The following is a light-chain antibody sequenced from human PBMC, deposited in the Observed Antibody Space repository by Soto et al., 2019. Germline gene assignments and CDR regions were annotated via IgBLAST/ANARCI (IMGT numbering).Light chain of an antibody. CDR3: SLSFGPRV. V-gene: IGLV7-46*01. Sequence: QAVVTQEPSLTVSPGGTVTLTCGSSTGAVTSGHYPYWFQQKPGQAPRTLIYDTNNRHSWTPARFSGSLLGGKAALTLSGAQPDDEADYSCSLSFGPRVFGGGTKVTVL. J-gene: IGLJ3*02. CDR2: DTN. CDR1: TGAVTSGHY.